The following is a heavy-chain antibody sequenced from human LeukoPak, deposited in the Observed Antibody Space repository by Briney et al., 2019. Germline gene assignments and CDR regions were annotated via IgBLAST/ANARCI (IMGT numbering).Heavy chain of an antibody. V-gene: IGHV3-23*01. D-gene: IGHD5-12*01. J-gene: IGHJ4*02. CDR1: GFTFSSYA. CDR2: ISGSGGST. CDR3: GSDGGYGQTDY. Sequence: PGGSLRLSCAASGFTFSSYAMSWVRQAPGKGLEWVSAISGSGGSTYYADSVKGRFTISRDNSKNTLYLQMNSLRAEDTAVNYCGSDGGYGQTDYWGQGTLVTVSS.